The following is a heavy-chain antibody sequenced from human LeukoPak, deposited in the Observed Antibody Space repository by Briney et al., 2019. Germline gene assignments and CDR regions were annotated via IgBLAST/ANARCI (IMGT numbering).Heavy chain of an antibody. J-gene: IGHJ4*02. V-gene: IGHV3-7*01. CDR2: INPDGSAT. CDR3: VRSIDY. Sequence: PGGSLRLSCAASGFTFSNYWMAWVRQAPGKGLEWAANINPDGSATFYVDSVKGRFTISRDNAKNSLYLQMNSLRVEDTAVYYCVRSIDYWGQGNLVTVSS. CDR1: GFTFSNYW.